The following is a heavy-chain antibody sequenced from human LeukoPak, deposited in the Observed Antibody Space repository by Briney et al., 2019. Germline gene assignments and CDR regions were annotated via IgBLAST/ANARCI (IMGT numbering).Heavy chain of an antibody. CDR2: IIPILGTA. CDR1: GGTFSSYA. D-gene: IGHD5-24*01. Sequence: SVKVSCKASGGTFSSYAISWVRQAPGQGLEWMGGIIPILGTANYAQKFQGRVTITTDESTSTAYMELSSLRSEDTAVYYCARGGEMATIGATFDYWGQGTLVTVSS. CDR3: ARGGEMATIGATFDY. J-gene: IGHJ4*02. V-gene: IGHV1-69*05.